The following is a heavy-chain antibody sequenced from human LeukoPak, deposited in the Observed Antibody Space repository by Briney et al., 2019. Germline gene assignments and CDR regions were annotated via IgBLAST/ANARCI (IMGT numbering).Heavy chain of an antibody. J-gene: IGHJ4*02. Sequence: GGSLRLSCEASGFTFSGYAVSWVRQAPGKGLEWVLAIRGSGGGTYYADSVKGRFTVSRDNSKNTLYLQMNSLRDEDTALYYCAKAGIGVVGYFDYWGQGTLVTVSS. CDR1: GFTFSGYA. CDR3: AKAGIGVVGYFDY. CDR2: IRGSGGGT. V-gene: IGHV3-23*01. D-gene: IGHD6-19*01.